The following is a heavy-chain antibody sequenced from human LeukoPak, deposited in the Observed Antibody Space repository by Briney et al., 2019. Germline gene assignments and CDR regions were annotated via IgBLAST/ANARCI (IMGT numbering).Heavy chain of an antibody. CDR1: GGSISSYY. CDR2: IYYSGST. V-gene: IGHV4-59*08. Sequence: SETLSLTCTVSGGSISSYYWSWVRQPPGKGLEWIGYIYYSGSTNYNPSLKSRVTISVDPSKHQFSLKLSSVTAADTAVYYCASAGYSYGIDYWGQGTLVTVSS. D-gene: IGHD5-18*01. CDR3: ASAGYSYGIDY. J-gene: IGHJ4*02.